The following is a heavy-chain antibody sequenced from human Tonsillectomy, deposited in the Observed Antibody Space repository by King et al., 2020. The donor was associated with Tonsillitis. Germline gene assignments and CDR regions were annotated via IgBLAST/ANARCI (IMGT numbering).Heavy chain of an antibody. J-gene: IGHJ3*02. CDR1: GFTFSGFW. Sequence: VQLVESGGGLVQPGGSLRLSCAVSGFTFSGFWMTWVRQAPGKGLEWVANINRDASQKNYLDSVEGRFTISRDNAKNSLYLQMNSLRAEDTALYYCARDSSPSPSGIYYDVFDIWGQGTMVTVSS. CDR2: INRDASQK. CDR3: ARDSSPSPSGIYYDVFDI. V-gene: IGHV3-7*01. D-gene: IGHD3-10*01.